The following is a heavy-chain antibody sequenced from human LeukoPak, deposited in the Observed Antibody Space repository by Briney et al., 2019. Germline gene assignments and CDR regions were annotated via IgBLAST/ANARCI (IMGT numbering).Heavy chain of an antibody. J-gene: IGHJ4*02. Sequence: SETLSLTCTVSGGSISSYYWGWIRQPPGKGLEWIGSIYYSGSTYYNPSPKSRVTISVDTSKNQFSLKLSSVTAADTAVYYCARDIQTYYYDSSGYFKGALFDYWGQGTLVTVSS. CDR1: GGSISSYY. CDR2: IYYSGST. V-gene: IGHV4-39*07. D-gene: IGHD3-22*01. CDR3: ARDIQTYYYDSSGYFKGALFDY.